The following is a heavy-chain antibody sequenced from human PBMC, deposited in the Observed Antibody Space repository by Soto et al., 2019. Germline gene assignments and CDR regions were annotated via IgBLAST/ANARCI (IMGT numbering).Heavy chain of an antibody. Sequence: SETLSLTCTVSGGSISSYYWSWIRQPPGKGLEWIGYIYYSGSTNYNPSLKSRVTISVDTSKNQFSLKLSSVTAADTAVYYCARDGGDFWSGYSPRGNYYYYMDVWGKGTTVTVSS. CDR1: GGSISSYY. D-gene: IGHD3-3*01. V-gene: IGHV4-59*01. J-gene: IGHJ6*03. CDR3: ARDGGDFWSGYSPRGNYYYYMDV. CDR2: IYYSGST.